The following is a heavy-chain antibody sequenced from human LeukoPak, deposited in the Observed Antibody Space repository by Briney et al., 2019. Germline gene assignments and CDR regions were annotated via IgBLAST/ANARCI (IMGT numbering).Heavy chain of an antibody. J-gene: IGHJ6*03. D-gene: IGHD2-21*02. CDR2: INGDGTSA. CDR1: GFTLRNYW. V-gene: IGHV3-74*01. CDR3: ARVAYCGGDCYSLDYYYMDV. Sequence: VGSLRLSCAASGFTLRNYWMHWVRQTPGKGLLWVPRINGDGTSATYAGSVKGRFTISRDNAKNTLYLQMNSLRAEDTAVYYCARVAYCGGDCYSLDYYYMDVWGKGTTVTVSS.